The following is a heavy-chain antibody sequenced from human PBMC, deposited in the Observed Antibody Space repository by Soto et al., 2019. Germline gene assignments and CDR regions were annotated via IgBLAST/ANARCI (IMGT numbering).Heavy chain of an antibody. CDR2: INPNSGGT. Sequence: SSVKVSCKISGHTLTEFSIHWVRQAPGQGLEWMGWINPNSGGTNYAQKFQGRVTMTRDTSISTAYMELSRLRSDDTAVYYCARARRFGESRNYYYYYRTDVWGQGNKVTAYS. CDR3: ARARRFGESRNYYYYYRTDV. V-gene: IGHV1-2*02. CDR1: GHTLTEFS. D-gene: IGHD3-10*01. J-gene: IGHJ6*02.